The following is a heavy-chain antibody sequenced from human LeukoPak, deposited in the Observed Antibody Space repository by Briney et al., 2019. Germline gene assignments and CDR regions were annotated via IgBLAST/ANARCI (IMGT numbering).Heavy chain of an antibody. J-gene: IGHJ5*02. CDR3: ARESATGGWFDP. V-gene: IGHV1-2*02. D-gene: IGHD3-10*01. Sequence: ASVKVSCKASGYTFTGYYMHWVRQAPGQGLEWMGWINPNSGGTNYAQKLQGRVTMTRDTSISTAYMELSRLRSDDTAVDYCARESATGGWFDPWGQGTLVTVSS. CDR2: INPNSGGT. CDR1: GYTFTGYY.